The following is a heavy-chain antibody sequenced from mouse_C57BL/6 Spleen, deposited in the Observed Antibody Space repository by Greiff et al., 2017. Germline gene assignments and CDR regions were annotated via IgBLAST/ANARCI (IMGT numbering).Heavy chain of an antibody. CDR2: IRSKSSNYAT. CDR3: VREGGTRVYGYYFDY. D-gene: IGHD4-1*01. CDR1: GFTFNTYA. Sequence: EVKLVESGGGLVQPKGSLKLSCAASGFTFNTYAMHWVRQAPGKGLEWVARIRSKSSNYATYYADSVKDRFTISRDDSQSMLYLQMNNLKTEDTAMYYGVREGGTRVYGYYFDYWGQGTTLTVSS. J-gene: IGHJ2*01. V-gene: IGHV10-3*01.